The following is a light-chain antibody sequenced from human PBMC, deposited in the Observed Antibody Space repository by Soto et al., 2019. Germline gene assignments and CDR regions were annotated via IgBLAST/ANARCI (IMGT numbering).Light chain of an antibody. V-gene: IGKV3-20*01. CDR2: GAS. J-gene: IGKJ2*01. CDR3: QQHSSSPPAYT. Sequence: EIVLTQSPGTLSLSPGERATLSCRASQSVTSSSLAWYQQKPGXAPRLLIYGASSRASGIPDRFSGXXXXXXXTXXISRLEPEDFAVYYCQQHSSSPPAYTFGQGTKLEIQ. CDR1: QSVTSSS.